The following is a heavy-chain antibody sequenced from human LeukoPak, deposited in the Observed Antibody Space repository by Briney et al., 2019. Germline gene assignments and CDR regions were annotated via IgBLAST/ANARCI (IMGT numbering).Heavy chain of an antibody. D-gene: IGHD4-23*01. Sequence: SVKVSCKASGGTFRSNAISWVRQVPGQGLEWMGGITPIFGTANYAQKFQGRVTITAVESMSTAYMELSSLRSEDTAVYYCARGWLAETTVVTPYNYWGQGTLVTVSS. CDR1: GGTFRSNA. CDR2: ITPIFGTA. J-gene: IGHJ4*02. CDR3: ARGWLAETTVVTPYNY. V-gene: IGHV1-69*13.